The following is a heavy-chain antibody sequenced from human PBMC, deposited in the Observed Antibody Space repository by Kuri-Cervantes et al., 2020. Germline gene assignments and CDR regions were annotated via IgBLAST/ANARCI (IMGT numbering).Heavy chain of an antibody. CDR2: ISSSGSTI. CDR3: ARGRDIVPSMDV. V-gene: IGHV3-11*01. J-gene: IGHJ6*02. CDR1: GFTFSDYY. D-gene: IGHD2-8*01. Sequence: GESLKISCAASGFTFSDYYMSWIHQAPGKGLEWVSYISSSGSTIYYADSVKGRFTISRDNAKNSLYLQMNSLRSEDTAVYYCARGRDIVPSMDVWGQGTTVTVSS.